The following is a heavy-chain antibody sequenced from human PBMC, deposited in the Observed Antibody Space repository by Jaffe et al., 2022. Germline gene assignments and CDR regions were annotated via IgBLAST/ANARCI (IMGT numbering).Heavy chain of an antibody. D-gene: IGHD3-22*01. Sequence: QVQLQESGPGLVKPSETLSLTCAVSGYSISSGWHWGWIRQPPGKGLEWIGGISHTGSTYYNPSFRSRVTISVDTSKNHFSLKLSSVTAADTAVYYCARHATSLSAYYWVSDYWGQGNLVTVSS. V-gene: IGHV4-38-2*01. CDR2: ISHTGST. CDR1: GYSISSGWH. CDR3: ARHATSLSAYYWVSDY. J-gene: IGHJ4*02.